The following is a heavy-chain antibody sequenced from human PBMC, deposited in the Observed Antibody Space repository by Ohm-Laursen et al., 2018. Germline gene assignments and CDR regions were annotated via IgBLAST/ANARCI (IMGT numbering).Heavy chain of an antibody. J-gene: IGHJ4*02. CDR2: ISSSSSYI. CDR3: ARLGGTYCGGDCQGE. V-gene: IGHV3-21*01. Sequence: SLRLSCAASGFTFSSYSMNWVRQAPGKGLEWGSSISSSSSYIYYADSVKGRFTISRDNAKNSLYLQMNSLRAEDTAVYYCARLGGTYCGGDCQGEWGQGTLVTVSS. CDR1: GFTFSSYS. D-gene: IGHD2-21*02.